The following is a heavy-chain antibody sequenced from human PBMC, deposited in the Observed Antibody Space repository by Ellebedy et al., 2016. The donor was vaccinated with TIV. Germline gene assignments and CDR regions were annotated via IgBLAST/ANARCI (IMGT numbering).Heavy chain of an antibody. CDR3: ANRWTFGGVIVDY. Sequence: GGSLRLXXAASGFTFSSYAMSWVRQAPGKGLEWVSTISGSGGSTYYADSVKGRFTISRDNSKNTLYLQMNSLRAEDTAVYYCANRWTFGGVIVDYWGQGTLVTVSS. D-gene: IGHD3-16*02. CDR1: GFTFSSYA. CDR2: ISGSGGST. V-gene: IGHV3-23*01. J-gene: IGHJ4*02.